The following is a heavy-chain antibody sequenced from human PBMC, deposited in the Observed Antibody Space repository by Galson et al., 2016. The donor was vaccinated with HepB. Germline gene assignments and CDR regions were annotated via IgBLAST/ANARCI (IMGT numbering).Heavy chain of an antibody. Sequence: QSGAEVKKPGESLKISCKASGYSFSSYWIAWVRQMPGKGLEWMGIIYPGDSETRYSTSFKGPVTISADKSVNTAYLQWGSLKASDTGVYYCARVNQPDFYDSGAYDYWGQGTLLTVSS. CDR3: ARVNQPDFYDSGAYDY. CDR1: GYSFSSYW. CDR2: IYPGDSET. D-gene: IGHD3-22*01. V-gene: IGHV5-51*01. J-gene: IGHJ4*02.